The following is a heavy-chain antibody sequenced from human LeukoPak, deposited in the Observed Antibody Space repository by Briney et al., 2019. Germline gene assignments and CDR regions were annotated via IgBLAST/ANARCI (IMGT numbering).Heavy chain of an antibody. CDR2: VSGNGATA. V-gene: IGHV3-23*01. Sequence: PGGSLRLSCVVSGFTFNNFAMTWLRQTPGKGLQWVSSVSGNGATAHHADSVNGRFSISRDNSKNTIYLQMHSLRVEDTALYYCAKDFYDTAGYDPIHPPFFASWGQGTLVTVSS. CDR3: AKDFYDTAGYDPIHPPFFAS. CDR1: GFTFNNFA. D-gene: IGHD2/OR15-2a*01. J-gene: IGHJ4*02.